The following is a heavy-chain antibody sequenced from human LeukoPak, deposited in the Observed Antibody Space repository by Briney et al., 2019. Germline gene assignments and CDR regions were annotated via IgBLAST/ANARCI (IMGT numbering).Heavy chain of an antibody. CDR2: IYYSGST. J-gene: IGHJ5*02. Sequence: KPSETLSLTCTVSGGSISSSSYYWGWIRQPPGKGLEWIGSIYYSGSTYYNPSLKSRVTISVDTSKNQFSLKLSSVTAADTAVYYCARLPWRKNWFDPWGQGTLVTVSS. CDR3: ARLPWRKNWFDP. D-gene: IGHD1-1*01. CDR1: GGSISSSSYY. V-gene: IGHV4-39*01.